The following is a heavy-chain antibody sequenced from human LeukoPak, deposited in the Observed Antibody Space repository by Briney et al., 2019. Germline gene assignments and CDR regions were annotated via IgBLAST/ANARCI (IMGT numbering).Heavy chain of an antibody. CDR1: GFTFSTYD. J-gene: IGHJ4*02. V-gene: IGHV3-30*02. D-gene: IGHD3-9*01. CDR3: AKVRDWSQYYLDY. Sequence: GGSLRLSCATSGFTFSTYDMHWVRQAPGKGLEWVSFIRYDGSNRNYADSVQGRFTISRDNSKNTLYLQMNSLRAEDTAVYYCAKVRDWSQYYLDYWGQGTLVTVSS. CDR2: IRYDGSNR.